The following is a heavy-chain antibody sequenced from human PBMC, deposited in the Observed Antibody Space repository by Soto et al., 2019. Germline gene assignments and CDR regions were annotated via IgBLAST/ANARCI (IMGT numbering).Heavy chain of an antibody. CDR3: AKGVWFGELMHFDY. V-gene: IGHV3-23*01. Sequence: EVQLLESGGGLVQPGGSLRLSCAASGFTFSSYAMSWVRQAPGKGLEWVSAISGSGGSTYYADSVKGRFTISRNNSKNTLSLHMNCLRAEDTAVYYCAKGVWFGELMHFDYWGQGTLVTVSS. CDR2: ISGSGGST. D-gene: IGHD3-10*01. CDR1: GFTFSSYA. J-gene: IGHJ4*02.